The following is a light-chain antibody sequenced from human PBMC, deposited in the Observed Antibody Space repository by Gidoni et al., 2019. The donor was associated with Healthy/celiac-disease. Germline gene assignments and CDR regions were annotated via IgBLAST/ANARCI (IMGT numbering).Light chain of an antibody. CDR1: QSVSSSY. CDR3: QQYGSSPLT. V-gene: IGKV3-20*01. J-gene: IGKJ1*01. Sequence: EIVLTQSPGTLSLSPGERATLSCRASQSVSSSYLAWYQQKPGQAPRLLSYGASSRATGIPDRFSGSGSGTDVTLTISRLEPEDFAVYYCQQYGSSPLTFAQGTKVEIK. CDR2: GAS.